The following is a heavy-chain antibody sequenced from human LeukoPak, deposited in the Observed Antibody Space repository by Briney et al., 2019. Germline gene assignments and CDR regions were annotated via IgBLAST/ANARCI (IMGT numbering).Heavy chain of an antibody. J-gene: IGHJ3*02. CDR2: ISGSGINT. CDR1: GFMFSSYA. CDR3: ARGTALPDIVVVVAATADAFDI. D-gene: IGHD2-15*01. Sequence: GGSLRLSCAASGFMFSSYAMSWVRQAPGKGLEWVSAISGSGINTYYADSVKGRFTISRDNAKNSLYLQMNSLRAEDTAVYYCARGTALPDIVVVVAATADAFDIWGQGTMVTVSS. V-gene: IGHV3-23*01.